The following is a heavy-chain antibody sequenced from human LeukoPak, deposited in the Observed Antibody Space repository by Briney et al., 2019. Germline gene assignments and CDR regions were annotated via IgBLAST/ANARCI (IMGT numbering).Heavy chain of an antibody. J-gene: IGHJ4*02. CDR1: GFTVSSNY. D-gene: IGHD6-19*01. Sequence: QTGGSLRLSCAASGFTVSSNYMSWLRQAPGKGLEWVSVIYSGGSTYYADSVKGRFTISRDNSKNTLYLQMNSLRAEDTAVYYCTTDLRLAVAASVPGGYWGQGALVTVSS. V-gene: IGHV3-66*01. CDR2: IYSGGST. CDR3: TTDLRLAVAASVPGGY.